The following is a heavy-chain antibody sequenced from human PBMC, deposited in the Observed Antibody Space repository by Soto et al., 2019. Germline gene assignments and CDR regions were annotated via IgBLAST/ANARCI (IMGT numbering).Heavy chain of an antibody. V-gene: IGHV1-24*01. D-gene: IGHD2-2*02. J-gene: IGHJ5*02. CDR3: XXAPNQLLYVDWFDP. CDR1: GYTLTELS. CDR2: FDPEDGET. Sequence: QVQLVQSGAEVKKPGASVKVSCKVSGYTLTELSMHWVRQAPGKGLEWMGGFDPEDGETIYAQKFQGRVTMTEDTSTDTAYMELSSLRSEDTXVXXXXXAPNQLLYVDWFDPWGQGTLVTVSS.